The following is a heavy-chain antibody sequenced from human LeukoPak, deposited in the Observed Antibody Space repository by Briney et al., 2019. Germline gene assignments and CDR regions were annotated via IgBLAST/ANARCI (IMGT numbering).Heavy chain of an antibody. CDR1: GFTFSSYG. J-gene: IGHJ4*02. CDR3: AKDLNGDHDY. Sequence: GGSLRLSCAASGFTFSSYGMSWVRQAPGKGLEWVSAISGSGGSTYYADSMKGRFTISRDNSKNTLYLQMNSLRAEDTAVYYCAKDLNGDHDYWGQGTLVTVSS. CDR2: ISGSGGST. V-gene: IGHV3-23*01. D-gene: IGHD4-17*01.